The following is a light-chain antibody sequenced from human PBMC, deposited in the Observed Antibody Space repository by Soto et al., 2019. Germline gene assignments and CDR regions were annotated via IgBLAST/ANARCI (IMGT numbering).Light chain of an antibody. Sequence: QSALTQPASVSGSPGQSITISCTGTSSDVGGYNYVSWYQQHPGKAPKLMIYGVSNRPSGVSNRFSGSKSGNTASLTISGLQAKDEADYYCSSYTSGSTLVVFGGGTKLTVL. CDR2: GVS. CDR1: SSDVGGYNY. J-gene: IGLJ2*01. CDR3: SSYTSGSTLVV. V-gene: IGLV2-14*01.